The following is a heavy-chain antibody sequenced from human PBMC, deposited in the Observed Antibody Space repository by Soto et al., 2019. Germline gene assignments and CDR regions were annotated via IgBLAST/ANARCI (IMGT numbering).Heavy chain of an antibody. CDR1: GFTFSSYA. J-gene: IGHJ3*02. Sequence: QVHLVESGGGVVQPGRSLRLSCAASGFTFSSYAMHWVRQAPGKGLEWVAVISYDGSNKYYADSVKGRFTISRDNSXNXXDLQMNSLRAEDTAVYYCAREGVTYSGSYYNDFDIWGQGTMVTVSS. CDR3: AREGVTYSGSYYNDFDI. CDR2: ISYDGSNK. V-gene: IGHV3-30-3*01. D-gene: IGHD1-26*01.